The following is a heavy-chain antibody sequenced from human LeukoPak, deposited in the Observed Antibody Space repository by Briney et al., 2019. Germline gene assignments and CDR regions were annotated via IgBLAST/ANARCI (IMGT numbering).Heavy chain of an antibody. D-gene: IGHD2-2*01. Sequence: NRGESLKISCKGSGYSFTSYWIGWVRQMPGKGLEWMGIIYPGDSDTRYSPSFQGQVTISVDKSISTAYLQWSSLQASDTAMYYCARAIGTSQFYFYYGMDVWGQGTTVTVSS. J-gene: IGHJ6*02. CDR1: GYSFTSYW. CDR2: IYPGDSDT. CDR3: ARAIGTSQFYFYYGMDV. V-gene: IGHV5-51*01.